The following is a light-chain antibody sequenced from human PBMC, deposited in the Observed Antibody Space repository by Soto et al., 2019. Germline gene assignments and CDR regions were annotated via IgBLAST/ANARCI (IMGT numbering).Light chain of an antibody. CDR1: QSIRSW. CDR3: QQYNSVPWT. Sequence: HMTQSPSTLSASVGERVTITCRASQSIRSWLAWYQQRPGQAPKVLIYDASNLASGVPSRFSGSGSGTEFTIISSSLQADDFATYYCQQYNSVPWTFGRGTKVEIK. J-gene: IGKJ1*01. V-gene: IGKV1-5*01. CDR2: DAS.